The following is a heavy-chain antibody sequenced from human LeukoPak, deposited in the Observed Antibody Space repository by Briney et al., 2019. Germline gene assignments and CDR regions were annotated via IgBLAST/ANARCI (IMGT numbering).Heavy chain of an antibody. CDR1: GYTFTGYY. CDR2: INPNSGGT. CDR3: ARDNSMHERGWWFDP. J-gene: IGHJ5*02. D-gene: IGHD4-23*01. V-gene: IGHV1-2*02. Sequence: GASVKVSCKASGYTFTGYYMHWVRQAPGQGLEWMGWINPNSGGTNYAQKFQGRVTMTRDTSISTAYMELSRLRSDDTAVYCARDNSMHERGWWFDPWGQGTLVTVSS.